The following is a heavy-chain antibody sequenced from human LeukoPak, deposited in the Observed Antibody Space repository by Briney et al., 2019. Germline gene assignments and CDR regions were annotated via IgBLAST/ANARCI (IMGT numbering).Heavy chain of an antibody. Sequence: GGSLRLSCAASGFTVSSNYMSWVRQAPGKGLEWVSVIYSGGSPYYADSVKGRFTISRDNSKNTLYLQMNSLRAEDTAVYYCAARNRYSSSFGLIDPWGQGTLVTVSS. CDR1: GFTVSSNY. J-gene: IGHJ5*02. D-gene: IGHD6-6*01. CDR3: AARNRYSSSFGLIDP. V-gene: IGHV3-53*01. CDR2: IYSGGSP.